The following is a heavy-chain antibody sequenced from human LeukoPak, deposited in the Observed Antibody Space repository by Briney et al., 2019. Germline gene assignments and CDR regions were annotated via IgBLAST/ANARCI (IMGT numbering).Heavy chain of an antibody. CDR1: GGSISGSSYY. V-gene: IGHV4-39*07. Sequence: SETLSLTCTVSGGSISGSSYYWGWIRQPPGKGLEWIGSIYYSGSTYYNPSLKSRVTISVDTSKNQFSLKLSSVTAADTAVYYCARYKRRLAHVIQNKGAGPNPLLNGGQLSVVVDAFDIWGQGTMVTVSS. CDR2: IYYSGST. D-gene: IGHD2-15*01. J-gene: IGHJ3*02. CDR3: ARYKRRLAHVIQNKGAGPNPLLNGGQLSVVVDAFDI.